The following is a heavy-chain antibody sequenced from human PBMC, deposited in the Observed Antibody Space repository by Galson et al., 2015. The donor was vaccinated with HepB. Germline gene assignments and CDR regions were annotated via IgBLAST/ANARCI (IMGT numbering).Heavy chain of an antibody. CDR1: GFTFGDYA. Sequence: SLRLSCAASGFTFGDYAMSWFRQAPGKGLEWVGFIRSKAYGGTTEYAASVKGRSTISRDNSKNTLYLQMNSLRAEDTAVYYCARVGKTLFWSGYWNWFDPWGQGTLVTVSS. CDR2: IRSKAYGGTT. CDR3: ARVGKTLFWSGYWNWFDP. J-gene: IGHJ5*02. D-gene: IGHD3-3*01. V-gene: IGHV3-49*03.